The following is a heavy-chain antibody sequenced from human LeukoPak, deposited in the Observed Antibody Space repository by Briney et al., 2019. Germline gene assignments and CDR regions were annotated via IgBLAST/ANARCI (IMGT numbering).Heavy chain of an antibody. CDR3: ARGHSSGWRISTRRLHY. CDR2: IKQDGSEE. V-gene: IGHV3-7*01. Sequence: GGSLRLSCAASGFTFRSCWMNWVRQAPGKGLEWVGKIKQDGSEEYFVDSVKGRFTISRDNAKNSRYLQMNILRAEDTAVYYCARGHSSGWRISTRRLHYWGQGTLVTVSS. CDR1: GFTFRSCW. J-gene: IGHJ4*02. D-gene: IGHD6-19*01.